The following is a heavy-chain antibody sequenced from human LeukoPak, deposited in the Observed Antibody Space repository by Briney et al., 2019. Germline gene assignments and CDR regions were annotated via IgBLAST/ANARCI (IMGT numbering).Heavy chain of an antibody. CDR2: IIPIFGTA. Sequence: ASVKVSCKASGGTFSSYAISWVRQAPGQGLEWMGGIIPIFGTANYAQKFRGRVTITADESTSTAYMELSSLRSEDTAVYYCARAKQQLVLSWFDPWGQGTLVTVSS. J-gene: IGHJ5*02. CDR1: GGTFSSYA. D-gene: IGHD6-13*01. CDR3: ARAKQQLVLSWFDP. V-gene: IGHV1-69*13.